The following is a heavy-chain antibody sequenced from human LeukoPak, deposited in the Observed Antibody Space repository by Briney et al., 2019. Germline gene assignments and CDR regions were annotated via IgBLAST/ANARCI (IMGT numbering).Heavy chain of an antibody. J-gene: IGHJ4*02. CDR1: GGSISRYY. V-gene: IGHV4-4*07. CDR3: ARENSGSYREFDY. D-gene: IGHD1-26*01. CDR2: IYTSGST. Sequence: SETLSLTCTVSGGSISRYYGSWIRQPAGRGLEWIGRIYTSGSTNYNASLKSRVSMPVDTSKNQFSLKLSAATAADTAVFYCARENSGSYREFDYWGQGTLVTVSS.